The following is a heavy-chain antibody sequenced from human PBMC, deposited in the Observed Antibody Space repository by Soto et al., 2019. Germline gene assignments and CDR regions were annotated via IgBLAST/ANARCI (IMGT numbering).Heavy chain of an antibody. D-gene: IGHD2-15*01. Sequence: SVKVSCKASGGTFSSYAISWVRQAPGQGLEWMGGIIPIFGTANYAQKFQGRVTITADESTSTAYMELSSLRSDDTAVYYCAAELYSGGRCCSFDIWGQGTMVTVSS. V-gene: IGHV1-69*13. J-gene: IGHJ3*02. CDR2: IIPIFGTA. CDR1: GGTFSSYA. CDR3: AAELYSGGRCCSFDI.